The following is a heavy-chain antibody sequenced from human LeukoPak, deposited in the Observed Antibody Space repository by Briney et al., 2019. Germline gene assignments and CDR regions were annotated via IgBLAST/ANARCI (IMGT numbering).Heavy chain of an antibody. V-gene: IGHV1-18*01. J-gene: IGHJ6*03. CDR2: ISAYNGNT. D-gene: IGHD6-19*01. Sequence: ASVKVSCKASGYTFTSYGISWVRQAPGQGLEWMGWISAYNGNTNYAQKLQGRVTMTTDTSTSTAYMELRSLRSDDTAVYYCARGRRGGWYGSYYYYMDVWGKGTTVTVSS. CDR3: ARGRRGGWYGSYYYYMDV. CDR1: GYTFTSYG.